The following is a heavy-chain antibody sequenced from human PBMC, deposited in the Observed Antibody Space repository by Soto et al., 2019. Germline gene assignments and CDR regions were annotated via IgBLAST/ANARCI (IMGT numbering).Heavy chain of an antibody. CDR1: GGSISNSSYY. D-gene: IGHD3-3*01. Sequence: SETLSLTCTVSGGSISNSSYYWGWIRQPPGKGLEWIGSIYYSGSTYYNPSLKSRVTISVDTSKNQFSLKLSSVTAADTAVYYCVRFLEWLSIMGNWFDPWGQGTLVTVSS. J-gene: IGHJ5*02. V-gene: IGHV4-39*01. CDR3: VRFLEWLSIMGNWFDP. CDR2: IYYSGST.